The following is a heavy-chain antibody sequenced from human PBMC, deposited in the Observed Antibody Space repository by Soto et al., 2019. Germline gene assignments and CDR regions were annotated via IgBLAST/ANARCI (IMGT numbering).Heavy chain of an antibody. J-gene: IGHJ6*02. CDR3: ARHLPSLRIDALDV. Sequence: QLQLHESGPGLVKPLETLSLTCTVSGASISSGRYYWAWIRQPPGKGLEWVATIHTTGSTYYKPSLESRIALSIDTSKNHFSLRLTAVNAADTAVYYCARHLPSLRIDALDVWGQGTSVNVSS. CDR2: IHTTGST. D-gene: IGHD2-15*01. CDR1: GASISSGRYY. V-gene: IGHV4-39*01.